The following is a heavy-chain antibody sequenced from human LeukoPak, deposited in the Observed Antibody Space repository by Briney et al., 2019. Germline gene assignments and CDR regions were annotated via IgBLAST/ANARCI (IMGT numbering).Heavy chain of an antibody. D-gene: IGHD3-9*01. CDR1: GGSLSSSDW. Sequence: ASETLSLTCAVSGGSLSSSDWWIWVRQPPGKGLEWIGQIYHDGSTHYNPSLKSRVTISVDKSKNQFSLEMTSLTAADTAVYYCARRLIYDILTGIYSPFDYWGQGTLVTVSS. CDR2: IYHDGST. J-gene: IGHJ4*02. V-gene: IGHV4-4*02. CDR3: ARRLIYDILTGIYSPFDY.